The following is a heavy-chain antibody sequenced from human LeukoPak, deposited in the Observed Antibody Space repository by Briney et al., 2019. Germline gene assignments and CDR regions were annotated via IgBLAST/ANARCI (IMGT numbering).Heavy chain of an antibody. CDR1: GFTFSHYW. Sequence: GGSLRLSCVASGFTFSHYWMTWYRQAPGKGLEWVANLNQDGSVQLYGDSVRGRFTISRDNAKNSVYIQINSLRVEDTAMYYCARDHNVADVWGQGTMVTVSS. CDR3: ARDHNVADV. J-gene: IGHJ3*01. CDR2: LNQDGSVQ. V-gene: IGHV3-7*01. D-gene: IGHD2-8*01.